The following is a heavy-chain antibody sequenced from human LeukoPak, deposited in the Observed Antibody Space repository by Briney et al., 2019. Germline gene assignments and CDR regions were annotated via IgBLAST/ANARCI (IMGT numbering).Heavy chain of an antibody. CDR2: IYYSGST. V-gene: IGHV4-59*01. CDR1: GGSISSYY. D-gene: IGHD3-9*01. J-gene: IGHJ4*02. CDR3: ARSNYDILTGYYYFDY. Sequence: ETLSLTCTVSGGSISSYYWSWIRHPPGKGLEWIGYIYYSGSTNYNPSLKSRVTISVDTSKNQFSLKLSSVTAADTAVYYCARSNYDILTGYYYFDYWGQGTLVTVSS.